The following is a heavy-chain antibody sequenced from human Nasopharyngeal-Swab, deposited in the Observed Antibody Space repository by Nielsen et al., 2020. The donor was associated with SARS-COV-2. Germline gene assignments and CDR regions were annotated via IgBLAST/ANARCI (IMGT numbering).Heavy chain of an antibody. D-gene: IGHD1-26*01. Sequence: GESLKISCAASGFTFSDYNMNWVRQAPGKGLDWVSSISNSSRYIYKADSVKGRFTISRDNAKNSLYLQMNSLRAEDTAVYYCARAGGVSSAEYFQHWGKGTLVTVSS. J-gene: IGHJ1*01. CDR3: ARAGGVSSAEYFQH. CDR1: GFTFSDYN. CDR2: ISNSSRYI. V-gene: IGHV3-21*01.